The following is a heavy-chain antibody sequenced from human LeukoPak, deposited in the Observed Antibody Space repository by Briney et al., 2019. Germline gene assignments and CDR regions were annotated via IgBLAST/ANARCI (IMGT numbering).Heavy chain of an antibody. CDR1: GYTFTSYN. Sequence: ASVKVSCKASGYTFTSYNINWVRQATGQGLEWMGWMNSNNANTGFAQKFQGRVTMTRNTSISTAYMELSSLTSEDTAVYYCARATTLNWALAAFDIWGQGTMVTVSS. V-gene: IGHV1-8*01. D-gene: IGHD1-1*01. CDR3: ARATTLNWALAAFDI. CDR2: MNSNNANT. J-gene: IGHJ3*02.